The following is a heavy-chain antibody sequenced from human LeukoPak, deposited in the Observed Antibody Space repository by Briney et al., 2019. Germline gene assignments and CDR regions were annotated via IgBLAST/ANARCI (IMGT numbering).Heavy chain of an antibody. CDR2: INSDGSST. D-gene: IGHD2-2*01. CDR1: GFTFSSYS. V-gene: IGHV3-74*01. CDR3: AKDSLRTLPAASFDY. Sequence: GGSLRLSCAASGFTFSSYSMNWVRQAPGKGLVWVSRINSDGSSTSYADSVKGRFTISRDNSKNTLYLQMNSLRTEDTAVYYCAKDSLRTLPAASFDYWGQGTLVTVSS. J-gene: IGHJ4*02.